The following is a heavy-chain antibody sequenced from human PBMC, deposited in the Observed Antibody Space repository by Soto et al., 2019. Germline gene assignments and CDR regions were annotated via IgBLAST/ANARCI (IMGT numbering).Heavy chain of an antibody. Sequence: EASVKVSCKASGGTFSSYAISWVRQAPGQGLEWMGGIIPIFGTANYAQKFQGRVTITADESTSTAYMELSSLRSEDTAVYYCARVKVAAALLNAFDIWGQGTMVTVSS. CDR3: ARVKVAAALLNAFDI. CDR2: IIPIFGTA. D-gene: IGHD6-13*01. V-gene: IGHV1-69*13. J-gene: IGHJ3*02. CDR1: GGTFSSYA.